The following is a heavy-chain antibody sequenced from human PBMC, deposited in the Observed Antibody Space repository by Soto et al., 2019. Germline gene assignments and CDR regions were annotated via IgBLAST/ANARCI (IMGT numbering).Heavy chain of an antibody. CDR3: ARSGYIIMGATATGWSHL. J-gene: IGHJ5*02. Sequence: SETLSLTCTVSGGSISSSSYYWGWIRQPPGKGLEWIGSIYYSGSTYYNPSPKSRVTISVDTSKNQFSLKLSSVTAADTAVYYCARSGYIIMGATATGWSHLSGQGTLFT. D-gene: IGHD1-26*01. CDR2: IYYSGST. CDR1: GGSISSSSYY. V-gene: IGHV4-39*01.